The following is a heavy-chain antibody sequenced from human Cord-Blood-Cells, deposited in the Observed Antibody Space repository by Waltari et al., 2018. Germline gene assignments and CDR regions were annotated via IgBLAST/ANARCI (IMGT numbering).Heavy chain of an antibody. CDR1: GGSISSSSYY. CDR2: IYYSGSS. D-gene: IGHD3-3*01. Sequence: QLQLQESDPGLVKPSETLSLTCTVSGGSISSSSYYWGWIRQPPGKGLGWIGSIYYSGSSSSNSARKSGVTRSVDTSKNKFSLKLSSVTAADTAVYYCAGHIRFLEWLGMNFDYWGQGTLVTVSS. CDR3: AGHIRFLEWLGMNFDY. V-gene: IGHV4-39*01. J-gene: IGHJ4*02.